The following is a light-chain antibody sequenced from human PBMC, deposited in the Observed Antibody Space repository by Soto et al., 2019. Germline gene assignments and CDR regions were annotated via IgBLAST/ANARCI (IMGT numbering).Light chain of an antibody. CDR1: RSISDW. V-gene: IGKV1-5*01. CDR2: DAS. J-gene: IGKJ1*01. CDR3: LQYSSHSWT. Sequence: DIQMTPSPSTLSPSVGDRVTITCRASRSISDWLAWYQQKPGKAPKLLIFDASSLKSGVPSRFSGSGSGTEFTLTISGLQPDDVATYYCLQYSSHSWTFGQGTKVDIK.